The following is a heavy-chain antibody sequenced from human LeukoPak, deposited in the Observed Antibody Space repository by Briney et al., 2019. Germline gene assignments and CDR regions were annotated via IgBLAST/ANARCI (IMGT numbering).Heavy chain of an antibody. D-gene: IGHD3-9*01. CDR3: ARDRGVGVLRYFDWPSGY. CDR1: GYTFTGYY. J-gene: IGHJ4*02. CDR2: INPNSGGT. V-gene: IGHV1-2*02. Sequence: ASVKVSCKASGYTFTGYYMHWVRQAPGQGLEWMGWINPNSGGTNYAQKFQGRVIMTRDTSISTAYMELSRLRSDDTAVYYCARDRGVGVLRYFDWPSGYWGQGTLVTVSS.